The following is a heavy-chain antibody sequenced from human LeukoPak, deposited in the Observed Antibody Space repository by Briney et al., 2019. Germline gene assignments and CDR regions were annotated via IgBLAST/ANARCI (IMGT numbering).Heavy chain of an antibody. CDR2: IYGDGTT. CDR1: GFRVSVYY. V-gene: IGHV3-53*01. D-gene: IGHD1-26*01. J-gene: IGHJ4*02. CDR3: AKDQYSRWELSPGGGDY. Sequence: GGSLRLSCAVSGFRVSVYYMTWVRQAPGRGLEWVSVIYGDGTTYYADSMKGRCTISRDNSQNTLYLQIHGLRAADTAVYYCAKDQYSRWELSPGGGDYWGQGTLVTVSS.